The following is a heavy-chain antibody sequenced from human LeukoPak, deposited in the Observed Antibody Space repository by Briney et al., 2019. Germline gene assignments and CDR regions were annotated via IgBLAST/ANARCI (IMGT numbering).Heavy chain of an antibody. CDR3: AKSFSETERATITAY. CDR2: IYNSGTT. D-gene: IGHD5-24*01. Sequence: PSETLSLTCTVSGASIRNYYWSWIRQPPGKGLEYIGYIYNSGTTNYNPSLKSRVTISVDTSKNQFSLKLSSVTAADTAIYYCAKSFSETERATITAYWGQGTLVTVSS. J-gene: IGHJ4*02. V-gene: IGHV4-59*01. CDR1: GASIRNYY.